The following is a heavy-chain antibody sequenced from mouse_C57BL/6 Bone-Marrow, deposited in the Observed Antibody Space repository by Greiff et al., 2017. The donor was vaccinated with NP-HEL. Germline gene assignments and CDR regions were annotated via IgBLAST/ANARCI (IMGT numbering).Heavy chain of an antibody. CDR2: FDPNSGGT. D-gene: IGHD1-1*01. Sequence: VQLQQPGPNLVRPGPSVKLSCKASGSPFPGSWIHGVKRRPGRGLEGIGRFDPNSGGTRLNEKFKTKATLTVDKPSSTAYMQLSSLTSEDSAVYYCARYYYGSRGWYFDVWGTGTTVTVSS. CDR3: ARYYYGSRGWYFDV. J-gene: IGHJ1*03. V-gene: IGHV1-72*01. CDR1: GSPFPGSW.